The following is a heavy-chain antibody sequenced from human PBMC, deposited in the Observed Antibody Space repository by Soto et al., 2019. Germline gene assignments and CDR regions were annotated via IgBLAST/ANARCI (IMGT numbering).Heavy chain of an antibody. Sequence: QLQLQESGPGLVKPSETLSLTCTVSGGSISSSSYYWGWIRQPPGKGLEWIGSIYYSGSTYYNPSLKSRVTISVDTSKNQFSLKLSSVTAADTAVYYCARSAFYGDYVSDYWGQGTLVTVSS. V-gene: IGHV4-39*01. D-gene: IGHD4-17*01. CDR3: ARSAFYGDYVSDY. CDR1: GGSISSSSYY. J-gene: IGHJ4*02. CDR2: IYYSGST.